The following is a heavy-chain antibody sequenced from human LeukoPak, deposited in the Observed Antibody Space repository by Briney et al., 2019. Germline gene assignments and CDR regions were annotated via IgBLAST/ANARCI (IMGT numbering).Heavy chain of an antibody. Sequence: ASAKVSCKASGYTFTGYYMHWVRQAPGQGLEWMGWINPNSGGTNYAQKFQGRVTMTRDTSISTAYMELSRLRSDDTAVYYCARYPFSDGGLIDYWGQGTLVTVSS. J-gene: IGHJ4*02. V-gene: IGHV1-2*02. D-gene: IGHD2-21*01. CDR3: ARYPFSDGGLIDY. CDR1: GYTFTGYY. CDR2: INPNSGGT.